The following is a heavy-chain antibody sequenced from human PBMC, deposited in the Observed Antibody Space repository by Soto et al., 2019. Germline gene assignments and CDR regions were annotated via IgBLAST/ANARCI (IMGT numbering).Heavy chain of an antibody. J-gene: IGHJ4*02. CDR2: ISGSGGST. D-gene: IGHD7-27*01. Sequence: GGSLRLSCAASGFTFSSYAMSWVRQAPGKGLEWVSAISGSGGSTYYADSVKGRSTISRDNSKNTLYLQMNSLRAEDTAVYYCAKVPTNWGYFDYWGQGTLVTVSS. CDR3: AKVPTNWGYFDY. CDR1: GFTFSSYA. V-gene: IGHV3-23*01.